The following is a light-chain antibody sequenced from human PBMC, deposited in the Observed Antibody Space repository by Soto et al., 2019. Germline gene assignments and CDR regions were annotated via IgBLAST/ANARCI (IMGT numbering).Light chain of an antibody. CDR1: QSVSSSY. CDR3: QQYGSSWHT. J-gene: IGKJ2*01. Sequence: EIVLTQSPGTLSLSPGERATLSCRASQSVSSSYLAWYQQKPGQAPRLLIYGASSRATGIPDRFSGSGSGTDFTLTISRLEPEDFAVYYCQQYGSSWHTFGQGTKLEIK. V-gene: IGKV3-20*01. CDR2: GAS.